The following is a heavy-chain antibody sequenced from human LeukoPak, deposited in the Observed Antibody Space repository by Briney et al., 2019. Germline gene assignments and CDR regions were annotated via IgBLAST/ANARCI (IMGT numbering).Heavy chain of an antibody. Sequence: GASVKVSCKASGYTFTAYYMHWLRQAPGQGLEWMGWINPNSGGTNYAQNFQGRVAMTRDTSISTAYMELSRLRSDDTAVYYCARDGVGSTRTFDYWGQGTLVTVSS. J-gene: IGHJ4*02. CDR1: GYTFTAYY. CDR2: INPNSGGT. V-gene: IGHV1-2*02. D-gene: IGHD3-3*01. CDR3: ARDGVGSTRTFDY.